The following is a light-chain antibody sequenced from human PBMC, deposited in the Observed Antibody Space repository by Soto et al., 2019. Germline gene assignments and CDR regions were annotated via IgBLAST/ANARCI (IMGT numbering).Light chain of an antibody. Sequence: IQMTQSPSSVSASVGDTVTLSCQTSHGVSGWLAWYQQKPGKAATLLIYTVSNLQSGVPSTFSGSGSGTDFSLTITNLQPEDFATYFCQQGKTFPFTFGPGTKVEVK. CDR2: TVS. V-gene: IGKV1-12*01. CDR3: QQGKTFPFT. CDR1: HGVSGW. J-gene: IGKJ3*01.